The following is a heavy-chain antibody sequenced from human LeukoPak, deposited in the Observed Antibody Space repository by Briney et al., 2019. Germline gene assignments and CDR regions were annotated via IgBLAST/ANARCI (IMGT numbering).Heavy chain of an antibody. D-gene: IGHD2/OR15-2a*01. J-gene: IGHJ4*02. CDR3: AREEYYFDY. Sequence: PSEALSLTCTVSGGSISSSSYYRGWIRQPPGKGLEWIGSIYYSGSTYYNPSLKSRVTISVDTSKNQFSLKLSSVTAADTAVYYCAREEYYFDYWGQGTLVTVSS. CDR2: IYYSGST. CDR1: GGSISSSSYY. V-gene: IGHV4-39*07.